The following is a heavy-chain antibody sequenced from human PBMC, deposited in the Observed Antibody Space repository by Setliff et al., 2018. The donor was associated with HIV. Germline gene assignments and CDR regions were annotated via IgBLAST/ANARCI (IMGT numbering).Heavy chain of an antibody. CDR1: GFTFSNFA. CDR2: ITDSGSTT. J-gene: IGHJ4*02. D-gene: IGHD1-7*01. V-gene: IGHV3-23*01. CDR3: AKDARWNYVGFDY. Sequence: PGGSLRHSCAASGFTFSNFAMSWVRLTPGKGLEWVSGITDSGSTTYYDDSVKGRFTISRDNSKNTLYLQINSLRAEDTAVYYCAKDARWNYVGFDYWGQGTLVT.